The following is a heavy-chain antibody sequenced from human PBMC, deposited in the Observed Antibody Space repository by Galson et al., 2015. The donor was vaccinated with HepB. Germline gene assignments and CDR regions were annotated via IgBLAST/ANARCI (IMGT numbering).Heavy chain of an antibody. V-gene: IGHV3-33*01. Sequence: SLRLSCAASGFTFSSYGMHWVRQAPGKGLEWVAVIWYDGSNKYYADSVKGRFTISRDNSKNTLYLQMNSLRAEGTAVYYCARGLLYGSGSYYDYWGQGTL. CDR2: IWYDGSNK. D-gene: IGHD3-10*01. J-gene: IGHJ4*02. CDR3: ARGLLYGSGSYYDY. CDR1: GFTFSSYG.